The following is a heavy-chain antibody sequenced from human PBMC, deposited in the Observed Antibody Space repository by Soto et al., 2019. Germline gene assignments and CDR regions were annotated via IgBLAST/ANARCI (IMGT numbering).Heavy chain of an antibody. CDR3: ARGFVVVPADDAFDI. V-gene: IGHV5-51*01. Sequence: GESLKISCKGSGYSFTSYWIGWVRQMPGKGLEWMGIIYPGDSDTRYSPSFQGQVPIPAAKSISTAYLQWSSLKASDTAMYYCARGFVVVPADDAFDIWGKGTMVT. CDR1: GYSFTSYW. CDR2: IYPGDSDT. J-gene: IGHJ3*02. D-gene: IGHD2-2*01.